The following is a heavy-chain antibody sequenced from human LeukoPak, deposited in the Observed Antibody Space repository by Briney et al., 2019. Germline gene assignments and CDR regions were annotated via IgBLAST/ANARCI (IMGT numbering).Heavy chain of an antibody. V-gene: IGHV1-18*01. CDR2: ISAYNGNT. CDR1: GYTFTSYG. CDR3: ARDVDTSMAYYFDC. J-gene: IGHJ4*02. D-gene: IGHD5-18*01. Sequence: GASVKVSCEASGYTFTSYGISWVRQAPGQGLEWMGWISAYNGNTNYAQRVQGRVTMTTDTSTSTAYMELRSLRSDDTAVYYCARDVDTSMAYYFDCWGQGTLVTVSS.